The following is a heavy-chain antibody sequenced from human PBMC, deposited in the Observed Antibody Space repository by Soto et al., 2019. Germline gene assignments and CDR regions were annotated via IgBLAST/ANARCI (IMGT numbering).Heavy chain of an antibody. CDR3: ASSKGRYSGSYNDAFDI. CDR2: ISSSSSYI. CDR1: GFTFSSYS. Sequence: GGSLRLSCAASGFTFSSYSMNWVRQAPGKGLEWVSSISSSSSYIYYADSVKGRFTISRDNAKNSLYLQMNSLRAEDTAVYYCASSKGRYSGSYNDAFDIWGQGTMVTGSS. V-gene: IGHV3-21*01. D-gene: IGHD1-26*01. J-gene: IGHJ3*02.